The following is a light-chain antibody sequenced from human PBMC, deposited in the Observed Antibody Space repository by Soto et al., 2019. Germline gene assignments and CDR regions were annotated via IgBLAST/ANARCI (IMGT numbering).Light chain of an antibody. CDR3: QQYNSYSEA. Sequence: DIQMTQSPSTLSASVGDRVTITCRASQSISSWLAWYQQTPGKAPKLLIYDASSLESGVPSRFSGSGSGTEFTLTISSLQPDDFAPYYCQQYNSYSEAFGQGTKVDI. V-gene: IGKV1-5*01. CDR1: QSISSW. CDR2: DAS. J-gene: IGKJ1*01.